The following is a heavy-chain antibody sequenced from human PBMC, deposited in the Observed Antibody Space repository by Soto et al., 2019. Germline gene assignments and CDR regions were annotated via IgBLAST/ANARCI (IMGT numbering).Heavy chain of an antibody. CDR2: IRSNADGGTT. Sequence: EVQLVESGGGSVKPGESLRRSCTASGFPFTDAWMSWVRQAPGKGLQWIGRIRSNADGGTTDLTAPVRDRFFISRDDSTSTLYLQMNGLKINDTAVYFCSTALRRDSALGAYWGLGTLVSVSS. CDR1: GFPFTDAW. D-gene: IGHD3-16*01. J-gene: IGHJ4*02. CDR3: STALRRDSALGAY. V-gene: IGHV3-15*01.